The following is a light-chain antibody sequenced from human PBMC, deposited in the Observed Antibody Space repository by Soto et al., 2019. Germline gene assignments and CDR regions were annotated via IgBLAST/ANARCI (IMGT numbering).Light chain of an antibody. CDR1: ESVSSSY. Sequence: EIMLTQSPGALSLTPGERATLSCRASESVSSSYLAWYQQKPGQAPRLLIYGASSRATGIPDRFSGSGSGTDFTLTISRLEPEDFAVYYCQQYGSSGTFGQGTKVDIK. CDR2: GAS. J-gene: IGKJ1*01. V-gene: IGKV3-20*01. CDR3: QQYGSSGT.